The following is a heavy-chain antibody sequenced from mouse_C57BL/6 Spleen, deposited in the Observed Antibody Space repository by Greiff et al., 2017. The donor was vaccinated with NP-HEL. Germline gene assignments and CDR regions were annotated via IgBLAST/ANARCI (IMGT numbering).Heavy chain of an antibody. CDR1: GYTFTDYY. V-gene: IGHV1-26*01. Sequence: EVQLQQSGPELVKPGASVKISCKASGYTFTDYYMNWVKQSHGKSLEWIGDINPNNGGTSYNQKFKGKATLTVDKSSSTAYMELRSLTSEDSAVYYCARWRREGQPRLQVDYWGQGTTLTVSS. J-gene: IGHJ2*01. CDR2: INPNNGGT. D-gene: IGHD3-2*02. CDR3: ARWRREGQPRLQVDY.